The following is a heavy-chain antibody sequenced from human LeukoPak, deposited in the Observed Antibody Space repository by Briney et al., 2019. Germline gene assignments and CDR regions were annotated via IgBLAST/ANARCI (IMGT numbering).Heavy chain of an antibody. CDR1: GFTFDDYG. V-gene: IGHV3-20*01. CDR2: INWNGGST. CDR3: ARVPGYYDSSGYFRAMDV. Sequence: PGGSLRVSCAASGFTFDDYGMSWVRQAPGKGLEWVSGINWNGGSTGYADSVKGRFTISRDNAKNSLYLQMNSLRAEDTALYHCARVPGYYDSSGYFRAMDVWGKGTTVTISS. D-gene: IGHD3-22*01. J-gene: IGHJ6*03.